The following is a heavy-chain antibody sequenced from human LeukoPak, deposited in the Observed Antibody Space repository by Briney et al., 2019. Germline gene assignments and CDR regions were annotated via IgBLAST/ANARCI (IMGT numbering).Heavy chain of an antibody. D-gene: IGHD3-22*01. V-gene: IGHV3-15*01. Sequence: GGSLRLSCAASGFTFSNAWMSWVRQAPGKGLEWVGRIKSKTDAGATHYAAPVKGRFTISRDDSKNTLYLQMNSLKTEDTAVYYCTTEAYYYDSGAIKYFDYWGQGTLVTVSS. CDR1: GFTFSNAW. CDR3: TTEAYYYDSGAIKYFDY. CDR2: IKSKTDAGAT. J-gene: IGHJ4*02.